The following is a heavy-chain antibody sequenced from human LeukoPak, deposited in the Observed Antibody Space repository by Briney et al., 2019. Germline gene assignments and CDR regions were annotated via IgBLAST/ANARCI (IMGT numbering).Heavy chain of an antibody. D-gene: IGHD3-10*01. V-gene: IGHV3-23*01. J-gene: IGHJ4*02. CDR3: ARKSASGNYPLDY. CDR1: GGSISSSN. Sequence: ETLSLTCAVSGGSISSSNWWSWVRQPPGKGLEWVSVISADSATTFYADSVKGRFTISRDNAKNTVFLQMSSLRAEDTALYYCARKSASGNYPLDYWGQGTLVTVSS. CDR2: ISADSATT.